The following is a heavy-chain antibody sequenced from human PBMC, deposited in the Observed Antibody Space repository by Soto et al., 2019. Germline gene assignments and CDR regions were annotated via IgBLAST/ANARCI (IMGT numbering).Heavy chain of an antibody. CDR1: GGTFSSYS. CDR3: ARDGGRHSGGIDY. J-gene: IGHJ4*02. V-gene: IGHV1-69*13. Sequence: ASVKVSCKASGGTFSSYSINWVRQAPGQGLEWMGEIIPIFGTANYAQKFQGRVTITADESTSTAYMELSSLRSEDTAVYYCARDGGRHSGGIDYWGQGTLVTVSS. CDR2: IIPIFGTA. D-gene: IGHD1-26*01.